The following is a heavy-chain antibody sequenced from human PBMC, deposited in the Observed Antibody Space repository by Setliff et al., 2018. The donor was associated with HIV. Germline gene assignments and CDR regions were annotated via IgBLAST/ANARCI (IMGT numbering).Heavy chain of an antibody. Sequence: PSETLSLTCALSGYSISNGYYWGWIRQPSGKGLEWIGSIYHSESTFYNPSLRSRVTISVDTSQDQFSLRLTSVTAADTAVYYCAARNSGNPTRHFDYWGQGTLVTVSS. CDR1: GYSISNGYY. V-gene: IGHV4-38-2*01. J-gene: IGHJ4*02. CDR3: AARNSGNPTRHFDY. D-gene: IGHD3-10*01. CDR2: IYHSEST.